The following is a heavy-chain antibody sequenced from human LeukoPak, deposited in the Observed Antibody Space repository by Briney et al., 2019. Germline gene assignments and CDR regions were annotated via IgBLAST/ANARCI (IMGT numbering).Heavy chain of an antibody. CDR3: AKDRLLNCRGDCYIFDY. CDR2: ISGSGDST. D-gene: IGHD2-21*02. CDR1: GFTFNNYG. Sequence: GGSLRLSCAASGFTFNNYGMSWVRQAPGKGLEWVSAISGSGDSTFYADSVKGRFSISRDNSKNTLYLQVNGLRTEDTAVYYCAKDRLLNCRGDCYIFDYWGQGTVVTVSS. J-gene: IGHJ4*02. V-gene: IGHV3-23*01.